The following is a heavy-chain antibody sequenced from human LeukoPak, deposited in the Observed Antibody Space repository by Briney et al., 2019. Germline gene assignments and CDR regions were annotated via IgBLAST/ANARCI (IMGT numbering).Heavy chain of an antibody. D-gene: IGHD2-8*01. Sequence: SETLSLTCAVYGGSFSGYYWSWIRQPPGKGLEWIGEINHSGSTNYNPSLKSRVTISVDTSKNQFSLKLSSVTAADTAVYYCARHVIVLMVSRWFDPWGQGTLVTVSS. CDR3: ARHVIVLMVSRWFDP. V-gene: IGHV4-34*01. J-gene: IGHJ5*02. CDR2: INHSGST. CDR1: GGSFSGYY.